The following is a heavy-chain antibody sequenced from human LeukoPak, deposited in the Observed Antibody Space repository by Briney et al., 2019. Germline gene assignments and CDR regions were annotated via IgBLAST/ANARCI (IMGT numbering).Heavy chain of an antibody. Sequence: GGSLRLSCAASEFTFSSYAMTWVRQGPGKGLEWVSTISGNGGSTYYADSVKGRFTISRDNSKNTLYLQMNSLRAEDTAAYYCAKGSYYDSSGSFYFDYWGQGTLVTVSS. CDR3: AKGSYYDSSGSFYFDY. V-gene: IGHV3-23*01. D-gene: IGHD3-22*01. CDR2: ISGNGGST. CDR1: EFTFSSYA. J-gene: IGHJ4*02.